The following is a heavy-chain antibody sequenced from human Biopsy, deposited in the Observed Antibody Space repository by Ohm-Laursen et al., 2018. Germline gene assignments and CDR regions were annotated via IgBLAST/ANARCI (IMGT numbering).Heavy chain of an antibody. V-gene: IGHV4-59*01. Sequence: GTLSLTCTVSDGSINSYYWNWIRQPPGKRLEWIGNIYYSGSTNFNPSLKSRVTISVDTSKNQFSLKLSFVTAADTAVYFCARGSSYGYDFDYWGQGTLVAVSS. CDR2: IYYSGST. CDR3: ARGSSYGYDFDY. D-gene: IGHD5-18*01. J-gene: IGHJ4*02. CDR1: DGSINSYY.